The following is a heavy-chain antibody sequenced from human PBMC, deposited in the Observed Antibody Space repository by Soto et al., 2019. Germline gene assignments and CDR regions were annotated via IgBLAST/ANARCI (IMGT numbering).Heavy chain of an antibody. V-gene: IGHV4-61*01. CDR3: ARRVVVVADTRYNWFDP. D-gene: IGHD2-15*01. CDR2: IYYSGST. CDR1: GGSVSSGSYY. Sequence: QVQLQESGPGLVKPSETLSLTCTVSGGSVSSGSYYWSWIRQPPGKGLEWIGYIYYSGSTNYNPSLKSRVTISVDTSKNQFSLKLSSVTAADTAVYYCARRVVVVADTRYNWFDPWGQGTLVTVSS. J-gene: IGHJ5*02.